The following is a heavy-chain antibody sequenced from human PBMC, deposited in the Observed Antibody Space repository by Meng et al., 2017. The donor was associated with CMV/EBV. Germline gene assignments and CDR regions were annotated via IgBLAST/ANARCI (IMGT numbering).Heavy chain of an antibody. V-gene: IGHV1-69*05. CDR2: IIPIFGTA. CDR1: GGTFSSYA. D-gene: IGHD5-24*01. CDR3: ARALVNKRWLTKVDY. Sequence: SGGTFSSYAICWVRQAPGQGLEWMGGIIPIFGTANYAQKFQGRVTITTDESTSTAYMELSSLRSEDTAVYYCARALVNKRWLTKVDYWGQGTLVTVSS. J-gene: IGHJ4*02.